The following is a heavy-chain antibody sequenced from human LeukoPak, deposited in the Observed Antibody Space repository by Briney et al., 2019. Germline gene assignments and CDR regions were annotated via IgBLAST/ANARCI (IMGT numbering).Heavy chain of an antibody. V-gene: IGHV3-21*01. CDR2: ISSSSSYI. Sequence: GGSLRLSCAASGFTFSSYSMNWVRQAPGKGLEWVSSISSSSSYIYYADSVKGRFTISRDNAKNSLYLQMNSLRAEDTAVYYCARDRGIYGDIPFDPWGEGTLVTVSS. J-gene: IGHJ5*02. CDR3: ARDRGIYGDIPFDP. CDR1: GFTFSSYS. D-gene: IGHD4-17*01.